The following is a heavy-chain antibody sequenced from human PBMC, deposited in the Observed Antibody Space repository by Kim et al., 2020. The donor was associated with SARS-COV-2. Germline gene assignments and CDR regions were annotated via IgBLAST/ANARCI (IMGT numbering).Heavy chain of an antibody. CDR3: AKERRKYCSGGSCHLEY. Sequence: GGSLRLSCAASRFTFSSYGLHWVRQAPGKGLEWVAVIWYDGSNKYHADSVKGRFTISRDNSKNQLYLQMNNLGAEDTAVYYWAKERRKYCSGGSCHLEYWGQGTLVTVSS. V-gene: IGHV3-33*06. CDR2: IWYDGSNK. CDR1: RFTFSSYG. D-gene: IGHD2-15*01. J-gene: IGHJ4*02.